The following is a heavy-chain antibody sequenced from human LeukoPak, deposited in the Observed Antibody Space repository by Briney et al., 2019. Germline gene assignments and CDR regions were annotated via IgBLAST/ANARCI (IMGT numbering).Heavy chain of an antibody. CDR3: ARYAGADGWYGGDFDY. D-gene: IGHD3-10*01. J-gene: IGHJ4*02. Sequence: GGSLRLSCAASGFTFDDYAMHWVRQAPGKGLEWVANIKQDGSEKYYVDSVKGRFTISRDNAKNSLYLQMNSLRAEDTAVYYCARYAGADGWYGGDFDYWGQGTLVTVSS. CDR2: IKQDGSEK. V-gene: IGHV3-7*01. CDR1: GFTFDDYA.